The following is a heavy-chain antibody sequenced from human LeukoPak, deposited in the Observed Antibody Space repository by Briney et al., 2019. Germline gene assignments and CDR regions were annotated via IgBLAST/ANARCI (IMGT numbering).Heavy chain of an antibody. J-gene: IGHJ5*02. V-gene: IGHV1-8*03. CDR1: GYTFTSYD. CDR3: ASRGYSYNWFDA. CDR2: MNPNSGNT. D-gene: IGHD5-18*01. Sequence: ASVKVSCKASGYTFTSYDINWVRQATGQGLEWMGWMNPNSGNTGYAQKFQGRVTITRNTSISTAYMELSSLRSEDTAVYYCASRGYSYNWFDAWGQGTLVTVSS.